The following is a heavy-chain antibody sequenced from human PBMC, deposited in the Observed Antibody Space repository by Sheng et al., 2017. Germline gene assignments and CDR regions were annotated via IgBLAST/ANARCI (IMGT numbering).Heavy chain of an antibody. CDR1: GFTFSSYG. CDR3: AKAGGFRGYYGSGSYLDY. D-gene: IGHD3-10*01. J-gene: IGHJ4*02. V-gene: IGHV3-30*18. Sequence: QVQLVESGGGVVQPGRSLRLSCAASGFTFSSYGMHWVRQAPGKGLEWVAVISYDGSNKYYADSVKGRFTISRDNSKNTLYLQMNSLRAEDTAVYYCAKAGGFRGYYGSGSYLDYWGQGTLVTVSS. CDR2: ISYDGSNK.